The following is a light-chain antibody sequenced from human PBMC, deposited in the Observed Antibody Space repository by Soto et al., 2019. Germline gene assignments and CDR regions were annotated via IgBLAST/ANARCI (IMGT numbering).Light chain of an antibody. CDR1: QRISNW. CDR2: DAS. J-gene: IGKJ1*01. CDR3: QQYESLSLWT. Sequence: DIQITQSPSTLSASVGERVTITFRASQRISNWLAWYQQKAGKAPKLLIYDASSLKSGVPSRFSGSGSGTEFTLTISNLQPEDAATYYCQQYESLSLWTFGQGTKVDI. V-gene: IGKV1-5*01.